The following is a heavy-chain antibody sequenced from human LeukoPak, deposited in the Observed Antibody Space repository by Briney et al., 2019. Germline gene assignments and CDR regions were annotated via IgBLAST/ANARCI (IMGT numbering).Heavy chain of an antibody. D-gene: IGHD6-19*01. CDR2: IGSSGTTI. Sequence: GGSLRLSCAVSGFPFSVYEMNWVRQAPGKGLEWVSNIGSSGTTIYYADSVRGRFSISRDNAKSSLYLQMNSLGVEDTAVYYCALLAVASDFDYWGQGALVTVSS. J-gene: IGHJ4*02. CDR1: GFPFSVYE. CDR3: ALLAVASDFDY. V-gene: IGHV3-48*03.